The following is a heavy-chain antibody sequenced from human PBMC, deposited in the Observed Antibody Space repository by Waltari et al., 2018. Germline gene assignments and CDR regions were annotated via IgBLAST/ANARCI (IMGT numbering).Heavy chain of an antibody. V-gene: IGHV3-21*01. D-gene: IGHD3-10*01. CDR3: TTLCGSGSYYYAFDI. CDR2: ISSSSSYI. Sequence: EVQLVESGGGLVKPGGSLRLSCAASGFTFSSYSMNWVRQAPGKGLEWVSSISSSSSYIYYADSVKGRFTISRDSAKNSLYLQMNSLRAEDTAVYYCTTLCGSGSYYYAFDIWGQGTMVTVSS. J-gene: IGHJ3*02. CDR1: GFTFSSYS.